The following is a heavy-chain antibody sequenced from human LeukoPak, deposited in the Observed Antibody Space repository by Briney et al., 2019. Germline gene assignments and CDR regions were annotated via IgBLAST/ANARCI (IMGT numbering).Heavy chain of an antibody. V-gene: IGHV3-30-3*01. D-gene: IGHD4-11*01. CDR3: AKDHFVTTVIDY. Sequence: PGGSLRLSCAASGFIFSSYAIHWVRQAPGRGLEWVAVISYDGSNKYYADSVKGRLTISRDNSKNTLYLQMNSLRAEDTAVYYCAKDHFVTTVIDYWGQGTLVTVSS. CDR2: ISYDGSNK. CDR1: GFIFSSYA. J-gene: IGHJ4*02.